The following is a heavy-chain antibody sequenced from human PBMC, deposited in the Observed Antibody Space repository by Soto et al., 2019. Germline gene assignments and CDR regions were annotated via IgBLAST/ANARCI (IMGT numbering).Heavy chain of an antibody. CDR3: ARENYGSGSYGGDY. CDR2: IIPILGIA. V-gene: IGHV1-69*08. J-gene: IGHJ4*02. D-gene: IGHD3-10*01. Sequence: QVQLVQSGAEVKKPGSSVKVSCKASGGTFSSYTISWVRQAPGQGLEWMGRIIPILGIANYAQKFQGRVTITADKSTSTAYMELSSMRYEDTAVYYCARENYGSGSYGGDYWGQGTLVTVSS. CDR1: GGTFSSYT.